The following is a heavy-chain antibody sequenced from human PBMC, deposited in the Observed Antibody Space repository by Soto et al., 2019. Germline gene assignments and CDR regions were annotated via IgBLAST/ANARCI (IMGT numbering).Heavy chain of an antibody. J-gene: IGHJ4*02. Sequence: QVQVVQSGAEVKKPGASVTVSCKASGYTFSNDAISWVRQAPGQGLEWMGWVSVHNGQTKYAQKFQDRVNMTTDTSTRTAYMELRSLKSDDTAVYYCATLRFVEWFLGEYWGQGTLVTVSS. D-gene: IGHD3-3*01. V-gene: IGHV1-18*01. CDR1: GYTFSNDA. CDR3: ATLRFVEWFLGEY. CDR2: VSVHNGQT.